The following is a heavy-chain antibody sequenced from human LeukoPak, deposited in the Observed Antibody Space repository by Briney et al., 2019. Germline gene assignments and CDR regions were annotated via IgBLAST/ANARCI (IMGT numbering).Heavy chain of an antibody. CDR3: ARHQWRTGFDY. J-gene: IGHJ4*02. D-gene: IGHD6-19*01. Sequence: SETLSLTCAVYGGSFSGYYWSWIRQPPGKGLEWIGEINHSGSTNYNPSLKSRVTISVDTSKNQFSLKLSSVTAADTAVYYCARHQWRTGFDYWGQGTLVTVSS. CDR2: INHSGST. V-gene: IGHV4-34*01. CDR1: GGSFSGYY.